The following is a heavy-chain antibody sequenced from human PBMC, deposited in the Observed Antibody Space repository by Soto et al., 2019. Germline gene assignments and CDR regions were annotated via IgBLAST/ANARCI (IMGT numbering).Heavy chain of an antibody. V-gene: IGHV3-64*01. CDR2: ISSNGGST. CDR1: GFTFSSYA. CDR3: ARRVGYNFDY. J-gene: IGHJ4*02. D-gene: IGHD5-12*01. Sequence: EVQLVESGGGLVQPGGSLRLSCAASGFTFSSYAMHWVRQAPGKGLEYVSAISSNGGSTYYANSVKGRFTISRDNSKNQLYLPMGSLTAVERVCYYFARRVGYNFDYWAQGTLVTIS.